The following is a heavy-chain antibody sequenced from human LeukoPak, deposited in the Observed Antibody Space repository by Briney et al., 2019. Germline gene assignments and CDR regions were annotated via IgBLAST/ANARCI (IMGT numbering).Heavy chain of an antibody. V-gene: IGHV3-23*01. CDR3: AKGGFDY. CDR1: GFTFSTSS. J-gene: IGHJ4*02. Sequence: GGSLRLSCAASGFTFSTSSMTWVRQAPGKGLEWVSTVSGGGGTYYADSVKGRFTISRDNSKNTLYLQMNSLRAEDTAVYYCAKGGFDYWGQGTLVTVSS. CDR2: VSGGGGT.